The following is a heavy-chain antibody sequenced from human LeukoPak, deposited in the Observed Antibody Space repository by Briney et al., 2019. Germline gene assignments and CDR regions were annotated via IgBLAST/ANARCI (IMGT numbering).Heavy chain of an antibody. Sequence: GASVKVSCKASGYTFTSYYMHWVRQAPGQGLEWMGIINPSGGSTSHAQKFQGRVTMTRDTSTSTVYMELSSLRSEDTAVYYCARGGFGYGEKDGWFDPWGQGTLVTVSS. J-gene: IGHJ5*02. CDR2: INPSGGST. CDR1: GYTFTSYY. D-gene: IGHD4-17*01. CDR3: ARGGFGYGEKDGWFDP. V-gene: IGHV1-46*01.